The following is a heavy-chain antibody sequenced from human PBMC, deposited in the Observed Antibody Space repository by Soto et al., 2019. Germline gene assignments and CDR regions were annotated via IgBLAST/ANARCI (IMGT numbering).Heavy chain of an antibody. V-gene: IGHV2-5*02. CDR2: IYWDDDK. J-gene: IGHJ6*02. D-gene: IGHD3-10*01. Sequence: QITLKESGPPLVKPTQTLTLTCTFSGFSLSTSGVGVGWIRQPPGKALEWLALIYWDDDKRYSQSLKSKLNIPKDPSKTPVVLTMTNMDPVATARYYCVHSWGGRLGFGEHEDYCYGTGGWGQGTTVTVSS. CDR3: VHSWGGRLGFGEHEDYCYGTGG. CDR1: GFSLSTSGVG.